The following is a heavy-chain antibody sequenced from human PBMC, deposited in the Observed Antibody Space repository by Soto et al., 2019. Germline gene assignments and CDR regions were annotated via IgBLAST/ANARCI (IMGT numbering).Heavy chain of an antibody. J-gene: IGHJ4*02. CDR2: INPSGGT. Sequence: SETLSLTCAVYGGSFSGYYWSWIRQSPDKGLEWIGEINPSGGTNYNPSLKSRVTISVDTSKNQFSLKLTPVTAADTAVYYCARVADYWGQGTLVTVSS. CDR3: ARVADY. CDR1: GGSFSGYY. V-gene: IGHV4-34*01.